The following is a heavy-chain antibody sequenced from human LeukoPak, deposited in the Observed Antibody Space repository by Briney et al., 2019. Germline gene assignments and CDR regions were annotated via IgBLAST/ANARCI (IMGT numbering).Heavy chain of an antibody. CDR2: ISTSGTIV. V-gene: IGHV3-11*01. CDR3: ARDAGEAVTGTIYDC. CDR1: GFTFSDYY. D-gene: IGHD6-19*01. Sequence: PGGSLRLSCAASGFTFSDYYMNWVRQAPGKGLEWVSYISTSGTIVYYADSVKGRFTISRENPETSLNLQMDSLRAEDTAVYYCARDAGEAVTGTIYDCWGQGTLVTVSS. J-gene: IGHJ4*02.